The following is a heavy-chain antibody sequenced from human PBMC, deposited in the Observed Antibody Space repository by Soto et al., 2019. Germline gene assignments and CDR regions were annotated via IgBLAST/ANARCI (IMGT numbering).Heavy chain of an antibody. V-gene: IGHV3-30*18. CDR1: GFTFSSYG. D-gene: IGHD3-22*01. Sequence: QVQLVESGGGVVQPGRSLRLSCAASGFTFSSYGMHWVRQAPGKGLEWVAVISYDGSNKYYADSVKGRFTISRDNSKNTPYLQMNSLRAEDTAVYYCAKLPTYYYDSSGYPVEVDYWGQGTLVTVSS. CDR3: AKLPTYYYDSSGYPVEVDY. J-gene: IGHJ4*02. CDR2: ISYDGSNK.